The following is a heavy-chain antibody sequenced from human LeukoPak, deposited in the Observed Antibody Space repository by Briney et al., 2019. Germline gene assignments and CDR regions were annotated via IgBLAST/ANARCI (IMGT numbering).Heavy chain of an antibody. CDR3: ARNYNDDNPFDY. V-gene: IGHV3-21*01. J-gene: IGHJ4*02. CDR1: GVTFSSYS. D-gene: IGHD1-1*01. Sequence: GGSLRLSCAASGVTFSSYSMNWVRQAPGKGLEWVSYISSSSSYIYYADSAKGRFTISRDNAKNSLYLQMNSLRTKDTAVYYSARNYNDDNPFDYWGQRTLITVSS. CDR2: ISSSSSYI.